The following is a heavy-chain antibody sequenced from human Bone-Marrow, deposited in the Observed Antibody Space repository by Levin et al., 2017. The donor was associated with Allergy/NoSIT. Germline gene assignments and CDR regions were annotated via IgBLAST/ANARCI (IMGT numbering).Heavy chain of an antibody. Sequence: GESLKISCKASGYTFTSYAMNWVRQAPGQGLEWMGWINTNTGNPTYAQGFTGRFVFSLDTSVSTAYLQISSLKAEDTAVYYCARGSSSSTLTLDYWGQGTLVTVSS. CDR1: GYTFTSYA. CDR2: INTNTGNP. J-gene: IGHJ4*02. D-gene: IGHD6-6*01. CDR3: ARGSSSSTLTLDY. V-gene: IGHV7-4-1*02.